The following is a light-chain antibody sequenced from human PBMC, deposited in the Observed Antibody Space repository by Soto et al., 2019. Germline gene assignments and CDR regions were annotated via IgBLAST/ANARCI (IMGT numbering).Light chain of an antibody. CDR1: NSDVGGYNY. CDR2: DVS. Sequence: QSALTQPASVSGSPGQSITISCTGTNSDVGGYNYVSWFQQHPGKAPKLMIYDVSDRPSGVSNRFSGSKSGNTASLTISGLHAEDEADYYCSSYTSGALYVFGTGTKVTVL. V-gene: IGLV2-14*01. J-gene: IGLJ1*01. CDR3: SSYTSGALYV.